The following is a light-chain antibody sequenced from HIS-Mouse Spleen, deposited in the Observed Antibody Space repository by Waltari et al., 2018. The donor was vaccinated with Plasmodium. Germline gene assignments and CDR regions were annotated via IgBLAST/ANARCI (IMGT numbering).Light chain of an antibody. V-gene: IGLV3-1*01. J-gene: IGLJ2*01. CDR2: QES. CDR3: QAWDSSTVV. CDR1: KLGDKY. Sequence: SYELTQPPSVSVSPGKTASITCPGDKLGDKYASWYQQQPGQYPVLVIYQESKRPSGIPERFSGPNSGNTATLTISGTQAMDEADYYCQAWDSSTVVFGGGTKLTVL.